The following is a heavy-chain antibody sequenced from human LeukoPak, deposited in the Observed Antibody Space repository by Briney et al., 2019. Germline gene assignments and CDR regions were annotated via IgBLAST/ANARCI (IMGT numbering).Heavy chain of an antibody. V-gene: IGHV4-30-2*01. Sequence: SQTLSLTCAVSGGSISSGGYSWSWIRQPPGKGLEWIGYIYHSGSTYYNPSLKSRVTISVDTSKNQFSLKLSSVTAADTAVYYCARDRGRTVTYRPLHWYFDLWGRGTLVTVSS. CDR2: IYHSGST. CDR3: ARDRGRTVTYRPLHWYFDL. J-gene: IGHJ2*01. D-gene: IGHD4-17*01. CDR1: GGSISSGGYS.